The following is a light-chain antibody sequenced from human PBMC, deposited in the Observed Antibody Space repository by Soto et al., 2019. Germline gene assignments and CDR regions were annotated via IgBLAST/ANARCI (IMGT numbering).Light chain of an antibody. CDR2: VDSDGSH. Sequence: QSVLTQSPSASASLGASVKLTCTLSSGHSSYAIAWHQQQPEKGPRYLMRVDSDGSHTKGDGIPDRFSGSSSGAERYLTISSLQSEDEADYYCQTGDTGMVFGGGTKLTVL. CDR1: SGHSSYA. V-gene: IGLV4-69*01. CDR3: QTGDTGMV. J-gene: IGLJ2*01.